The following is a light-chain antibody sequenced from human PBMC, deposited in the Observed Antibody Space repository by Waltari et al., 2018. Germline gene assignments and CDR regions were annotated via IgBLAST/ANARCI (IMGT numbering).Light chain of an antibody. CDR3: SSYTSSNTVL. CDR2: DVD. J-gene: IGLJ2*01. Sequence: QSALTQPASVSGSPGQSITISCTGTSSDVGGYNYVSWYQKHPGKAPKLMIYDVDKRPSGVSYRFSGSKSGNTASLTISGRQAEDEAYYYCSSYTSSNTVLFGGGTRLTVL. V-gene: IGLV2-14*03. CDR1: SSDVGGYNY.